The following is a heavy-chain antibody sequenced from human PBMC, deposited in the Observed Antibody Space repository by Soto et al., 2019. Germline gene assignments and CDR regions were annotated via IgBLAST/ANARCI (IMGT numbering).Heavy chain of an antibody. D-gene: IGHD5-18*01. J-gene: IGHJ5*02. V-gene: IGHV4-59*01. CDR3: ARSPLDTSMISRLDP. CDR2: IYYSGST. Sequence: SDTLSLTCTVSGGSISSYYWSWIRQPPGKGLEWIGYIYYSGSTNYNPSLKSRVTISVDTSKNQFSLKLSSVTAADTAVYYCARSPLDTSMISRLDPWGQGKLVSVCS. CDR1: GGSISSYY.